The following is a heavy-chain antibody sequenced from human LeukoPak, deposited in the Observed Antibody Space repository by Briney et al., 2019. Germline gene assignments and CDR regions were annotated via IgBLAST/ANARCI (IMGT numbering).Heavy chain of an antibody. V-gene: IGHV1-24*01. D-gene: IGHD3-22*01. Sequence: ASVKVSCKASGYTFTSYDINWVRQATGQGLEWMGGFDPEDGETIYAQKFQGRVTMTEDTSTDTAYMELSSLRSEDTAVYYCARDHDSSGYTFAFELWGQGTMVTVSS. CDR1: GYTFTSYD. CDR3: ARDHDSSGYTFAFEL. J-gene: IGHJ3*01. CDR2: FDPEDGET.